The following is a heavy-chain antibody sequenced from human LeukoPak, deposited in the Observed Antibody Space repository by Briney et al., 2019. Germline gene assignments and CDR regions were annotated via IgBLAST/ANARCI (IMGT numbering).Heavy chain of an antibody. CDR2: IKPNSGGT. CDR1: GYTFSGYY. D-gene: IGHD6-13*01. CDR3: ASRNIAAAGSAFDM. J-gene: IGHJ3*02. Sequence: ASVKVSCKASGYTFSGYYMYWVRQAPGQGLEWMGWIKPNSGGTNYAQKFQDRVTMTRDTSISTVYMEPSRLTSDDTAVYYCASRNIAAAGSAFDMWGQGTMVTVSS. V-gene: IGHV1-2*02.